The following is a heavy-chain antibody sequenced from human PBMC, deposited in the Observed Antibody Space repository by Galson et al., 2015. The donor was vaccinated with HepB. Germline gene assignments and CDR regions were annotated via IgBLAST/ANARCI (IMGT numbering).Heavy chain of an antibody. CDR3: TTAVPSTYYGSGSTFDY. CDR1: GFTFSSAW. Sequence: SLRLSCAASGFTFSSAWMSWVRQAPGKGLEWVGRIKSKTDGGTTDYAAPVKVRFTISRDDSKNTLFLQMNSLKTEDTAVYYCTTAVPSTYYGSGSTFDYWGQGTLVTVSS. V-gene: IGHV3-15*01. J-gene: IGHJ4*02. D-gene: IGHD3-10*01. CDR2: IKSKTDGGTT.